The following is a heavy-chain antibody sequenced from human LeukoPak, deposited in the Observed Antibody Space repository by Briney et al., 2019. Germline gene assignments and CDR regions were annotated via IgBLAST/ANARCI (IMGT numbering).Heavy chain of an antibody. J-gene: IGHJ4*02. Sequence: ASVKVSCKASGYTFTSYAMNWVRQAPGQGLEWMGWINTNTGNPTYAQGFTGRFVFSLDTSVSTAYLQISSLKAEDTAVYYCARGARDYYDSSGYLDYWGQGTLVTVSS. D-gene: IGHD3-22*01. V-gene: IGHV7-4-1*02. CDR2: INTNTGNP. CDR1: GYTFTSYA. CDR3: ARGARDYYDSSGYLDY.